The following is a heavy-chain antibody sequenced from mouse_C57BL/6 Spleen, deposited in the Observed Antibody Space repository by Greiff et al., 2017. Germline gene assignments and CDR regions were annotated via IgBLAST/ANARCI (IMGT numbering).Heavy chain of an antibody. J-gene: IGHJ3*01. CDR1: GYTFTDYE. D-gene: IGHD2-4*01. Sequence: VQLQQSGAELVRPGASVTLSCKASGYTFTDYEMHWVKQTPVHGLEWIGAIDPETGGTAYNQKFKGKAILTADKSSSPAYLELRSLTSEDSAVYYCTREGDYDWFAYWGQGTLVTVSA. V-gene: IGHV1-15*01. CDR2: IDPETGGT. CDR3: TREGDYDWFAY.